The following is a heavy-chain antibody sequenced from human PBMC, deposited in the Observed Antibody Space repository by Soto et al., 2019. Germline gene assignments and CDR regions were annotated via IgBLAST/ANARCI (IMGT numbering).Heavy chain of an antibody. CDR3: AREAGPDRWFDP. J-gene: IGHJ5*02. Sequence: PPETLSLTCSVSGASISSYFWTWIRQPAGKGLDWIGRISTSGTTNYNPSLKSRVTMSVDTSKNSFSLNLSSVTAADTAVYYCAREAGPDRWFDPWGQGTLVTVSS. CDR1: GASISSYF. D-gene: IGHD6-19*01. CDR2: ISTSGTT. V-gene: IGHV4-4*07.